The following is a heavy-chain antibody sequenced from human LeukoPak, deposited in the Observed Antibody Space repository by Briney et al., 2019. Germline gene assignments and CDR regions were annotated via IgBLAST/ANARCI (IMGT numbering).Heavy chain of an antibody. J-gene: IGHJ4*02. V-gene: IGHV3-9*01. CDR1: GFTFDDYA. CDR3: AKDVRYDILIAYFDC. Sequence: GGSLRLSCAASGFTFDDYAMHWVRQAPGKGLEWVSSISWNSGNIGYADSVKGRFTISRDNAKNSLYLQMNGLRAEDTALYYCAKDVRYDILIAYFDCWGQGTLVTVSS. CDR2: ISWNSGNI. D-gene: IGHD3-9*01.